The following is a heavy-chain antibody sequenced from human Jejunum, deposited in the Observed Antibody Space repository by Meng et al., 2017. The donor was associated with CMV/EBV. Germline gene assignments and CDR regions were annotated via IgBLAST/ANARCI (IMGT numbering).Heavy chain of an antibody. CDR3: ARAGGIYDSPDV. V-gene: IGHV3-21*01. CDR2: ISSSSSYI. J-gene: IGHJ6*02. D-gene: IGHD3-3*01. CDR1: RVTFTSDS. Sequence: SRVTFTSDSMTWVRHAPGKGLEWVSSISSSSSYIYYADSVKGRFTISRDNAKNSLYLQMNSLRAEDTAVYYCARAGGIYDSPDVWGQGTTVTVSS.